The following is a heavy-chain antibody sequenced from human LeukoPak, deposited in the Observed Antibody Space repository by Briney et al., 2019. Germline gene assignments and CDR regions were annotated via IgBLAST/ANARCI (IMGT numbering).Heavy chain of an antibody. J-gene: IGHJ5*02. V-gene: IGHV1-8*01. CDR2: INTNSGNT. Sequence: ASVKASCKASGYTFTSYDINWVPHTTGQGLWWMGWINTNSGNTGYAQKFQGRVTMTRNTSISTAYMELSSLRSEDTAVYYCARSSRYSGSYRGRNWFDPWGQGTLVTVSS. CDR3: ARSSRYSGSYRGRNWFDP. CDR1: GYTFTSYD. D-gene: IGHD1-26*01.